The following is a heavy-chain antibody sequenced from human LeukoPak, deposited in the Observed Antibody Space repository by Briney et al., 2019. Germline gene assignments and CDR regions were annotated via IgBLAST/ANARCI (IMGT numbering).Heavy chain of an antibody. CDR1: GYTFTGYY. J-gene: IGHJ4*02. V-gene: IGHV1-2*02. CDR3: ARDPGKRRVYYYDSSGYFDY. CDR2: INPNSGGT. Sequence: ASVKVSCKASGYTFTGYYMHWVRQAPGQGLEWMGWINPNSGGTNYAQKFQGRVTMTRDTSISTAYMELSRLRSDDTAVYYCARDPGKRRVYYYDSSGYFDYWGQGTLVTVSS. D-gene: IGHD3-22*01.